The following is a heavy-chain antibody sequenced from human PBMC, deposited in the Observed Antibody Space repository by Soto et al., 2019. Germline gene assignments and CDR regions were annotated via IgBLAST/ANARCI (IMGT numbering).Heavy chain of an antibody. D-gene: IGHD6-13*01. CDR3: ARAVPGIAAAGGIDY. J-gene: IGHJ4*02. V-gene: IGHV4-38-2*01. Sequence: LTCAVSGYSISSGYYWGWIRQPPGKGLEWIGSIYHSGSTYYNPSLKSRVTISVDTSKNQFSLKLSSVTAADTAVYYCARAVPGIAAAGGIDYWGQGTLVTVSS. CDR2: IYHSGST. CDR1: GYSISSGYY.